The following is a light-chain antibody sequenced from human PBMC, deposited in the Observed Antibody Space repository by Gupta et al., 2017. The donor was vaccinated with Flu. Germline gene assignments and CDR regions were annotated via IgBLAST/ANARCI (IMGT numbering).Light chain of an antibody. Sequence: QSALTQPASVSGSPGQSITISCTGTSSDVGGYNYVSWYQQHPAKAPKLMIYEVTNRPSGVSNRFSGSKSGNTASLTISALQAEDDADYFCGSYTSSYTWVFGGGTKLTVL. CDR1: SSDVGGYNY. J-gene: IGLJ3*02. V-gene: IGLV2-14*01. CDR2: EVT. CDR3: GSYTSSYTWV.